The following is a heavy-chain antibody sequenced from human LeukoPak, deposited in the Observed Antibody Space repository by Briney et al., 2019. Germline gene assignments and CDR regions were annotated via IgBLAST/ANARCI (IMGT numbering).Heavy chain of an antibody. CDR3: ARDHSVLRYFDWLLGDAFDI. J-gene: IGHJ3*02. CDR2: ISSSSSYI. V-gene: IGHV3-21*01. D-gene: IGHD3-9*01. CDR1: GFTFSSYS. Sequence: GGSLRLSCAASGFTFSSYSMNWVRQAPGKGLEWVSSISSSSSYIYYADSVKGRFTISRDNAKNSLYLQMNSLRAEDTAVYYCARDHSVLRYFDWLLGDAFDIWGQGTMVTVSS.